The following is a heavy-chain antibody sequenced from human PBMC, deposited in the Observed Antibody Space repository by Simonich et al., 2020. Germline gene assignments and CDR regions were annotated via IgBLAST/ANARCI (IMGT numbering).Heavy chain of an antibody. D-gene: IGHD3-22*01. CDR3: ARDPPGYSSGYYNY. CDR1: GFTFSSYW. V-gene: IGHV3-74*01. CDR2: IKSVGGST. Sequence: EVQLVESGGGLVQPGGSLRLSCAASGFTFSSYWMHWVRQAPGKGLVWFSLIKSVGGSTSNADSVKGRCTISRDNAKNTLYLKMNSLRAEDTAVYYCARDPPGYSSGYYNYWGQGTLVTVSS. J-gene: IGHJ4*02.